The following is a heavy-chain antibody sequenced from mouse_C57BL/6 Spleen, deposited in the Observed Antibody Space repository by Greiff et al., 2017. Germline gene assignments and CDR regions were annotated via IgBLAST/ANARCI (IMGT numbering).Heavy chain of an antibody. CDR2: IDPSDSET. CDR1: GYTFTSYW. D-gene: IGHD2-4*01. V-gene: IGHV1-52*01. CDR3: ARDDYGGAYDY. Sequence: VQLQQPGAELVRPGSSVKLSCKASGYTFTSYWMHWVKQRPIQGLEWIGNIDPSDSETHYNQKFKDKATLTVDKSSSTAYMQLSSLTSEDSAVYYCARDDYGGAYDYWGQGTTLTVSS. J-gene: IGHJ2*01.